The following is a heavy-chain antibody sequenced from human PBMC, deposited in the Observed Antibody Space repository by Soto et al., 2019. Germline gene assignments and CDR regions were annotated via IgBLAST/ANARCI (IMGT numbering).Heavy chain of an antibody. CDR1: GGTFSSYA. D-gene: IGHD2-2*02. J-gene: IGHJ6*02. Sequence: QVQLVQSGAEVKKPGSSVKVSCKASGGTFSSYAISWVRQSPGQGLEWMGGIIPIFGTANYAQKFQGRVTITADESTSTAYMELSSLRSEDTAVYYCARGRGYCSSTSCYISYYYGMDVLGQGTTVTVSS. CDR3: ARGRGYCSSTSCYISYYYGMDV. CDR2: IIPIFGTA. V-gene: IGHV1-69*01.